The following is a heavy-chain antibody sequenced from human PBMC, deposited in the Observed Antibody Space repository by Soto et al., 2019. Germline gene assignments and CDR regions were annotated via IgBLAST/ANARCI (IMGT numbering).Heavy chain of an antibody. D-gene: IGHD2-2*01. Sequence: SETLSLTCAVSGGSISSGGYYWSWIRQHPGKGLEWIGYIYYSGSTYYNPSLKSRVTISVDTSKNQFSLKLSSVTAADTAVYYCAXDRCSSTSCSPRSWFDPWGQGTLVTVSS. CDR3: AXDRCSSTSCSPRSWFDP. J-gene: IGHJ5*02. CDR1: GGSISSGGYY. CDR2: IYYSGST. V-gene: IGHV4-31*11.